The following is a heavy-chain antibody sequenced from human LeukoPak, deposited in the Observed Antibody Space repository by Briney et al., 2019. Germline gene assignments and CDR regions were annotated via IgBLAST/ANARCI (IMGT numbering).Heavy chain of an antibody. CDR2: IKQHGSER. J-gene: IGHJ4*02. V-gene: IGHV3-7*01. CDR1: GFTFSSYA. Sequence: PGGSLRLSCAASGFTFSSYAMSWVRQAPGKGLEWVANIKQHGSERYYADSVKGRFTISRDNAKSSLYLQMNSLRAEDTAVYYCASALPADHFDFWGQGTLVTVSS. CDR3: ASALPADHFDF.